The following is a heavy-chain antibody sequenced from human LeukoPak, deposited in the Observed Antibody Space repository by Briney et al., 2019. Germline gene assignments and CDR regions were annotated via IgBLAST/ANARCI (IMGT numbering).Heavy chain of an antibody. CDR1: GGSISSSSYY. D-gene: IGHD6-13*01. Sequence: PSETLSLTCTVSGGSISSSSYYWGWIRQPPGKGLEWIGSIYYSGSTYYNPSLKSRVTISVDTSKNQFSLKLSSVTAADTAVYYCARDFAVGSSWYPGDYFDYWGQGTLVTVSS. CDR2: IYYSGST. J-gene: IGHJ4*02. V-gene: IGHV4-39*07. CDR3: ARDFAVGSSWYPGDYFDY.